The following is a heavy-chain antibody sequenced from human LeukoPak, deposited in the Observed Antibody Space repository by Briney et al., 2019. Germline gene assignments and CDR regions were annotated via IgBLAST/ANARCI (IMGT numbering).Heavy chain of an antibody. CDR2: IYYTGST. J-gene: IGHJ2*01. D-gene: IGHD2-2*01. CDR1: GASIRSSY. V-gene: IGHV4-59*01. Sequence: SETLSLTCTVSGASIRSSYWSWIRQPPGKGLEWIGCIYYTGSTNYNPSLKSRVTTSLDTSKNQFSLKLTSVTAADTAMYFCARDVVVVPAGRRYFDLWGRGTLITVSS. CDR3: ARDVVVVPAGRRYFDL.